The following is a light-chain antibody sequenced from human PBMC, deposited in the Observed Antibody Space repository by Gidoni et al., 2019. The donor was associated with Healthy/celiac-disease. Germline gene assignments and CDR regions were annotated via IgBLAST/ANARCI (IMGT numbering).Light chain of an antibody. CDR3: CSYAGSSTSVV. J-gene: IGLJ2*01. V-gene: IGLV2-23*01. CDR2: EGS. CDR1: SSDVGSYNL. Sequence: QSALTQPASVSGSPGPSITISCTGTSSDVGSYNLVSWYQQHPGKAPKLMIYEGSKRPSGVSNRFSGSKSGNTASLTISVLQAEDEADYYCCSYAGSSTSVVFGGGTKLTVL.